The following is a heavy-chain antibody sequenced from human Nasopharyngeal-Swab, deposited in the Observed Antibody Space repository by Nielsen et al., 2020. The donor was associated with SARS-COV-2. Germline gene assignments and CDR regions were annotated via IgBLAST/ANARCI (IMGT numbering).Heavy chain of an antibody. CDR2: IYWDDDK. Sequence: LTCTVSGGSISGSIYYWAWIRQPPGKALEWLALIYWDDDKRYSPSLKSRLTITKDTSKNQVVLTMTNMDPVDTATYYCAHNHNLYGMDVWGQGTTVTVSS. V-gene: IGHV2-5*02. J-gene: IGHJ6*02. CDR3: AHNHNLYGMDV. CDR1: GGSISGSIYY.